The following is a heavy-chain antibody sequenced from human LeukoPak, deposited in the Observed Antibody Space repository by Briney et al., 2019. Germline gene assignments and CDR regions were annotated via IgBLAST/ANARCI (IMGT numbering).Heavy chain of an antibody. CDR2: IYPRDGST. Sequence: ASVKVSCKASGYTFTSNYIHWVRQAPGQGLEWMGMIYPRDGSTSYAQKFQGRVTVTRDTSTSTVQMELSGPRSEDTAVYYCARDQEGFDYGGQGPLVTVSS. CDR1: GYTFTSNY. J-gene: IGHJ4*02. CDR3: ARDQEGFDY. V-gene: IGHV1-46*01.